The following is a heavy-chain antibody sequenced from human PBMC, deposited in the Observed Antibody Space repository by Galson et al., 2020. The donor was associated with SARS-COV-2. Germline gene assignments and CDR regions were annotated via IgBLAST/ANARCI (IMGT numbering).Heavy chain of an antibody. J-gene: IGHJ4*02. D-gene: IGHD3-10*01. V-gene: IGHV3-33*01. CDR1: GFTFSSYG. CDR2: IWYDGSNK. CDR3: ASTRNYYGSGSHTLDY. Sequence: GESLKISCAASGFTFSSYGMHWVRQAPGKGLEWVAVIWYDGSNKYYADSVKGRFTISRDNSKNTLYLQMNSLRAEDTAVYYCASTRNYYGSGSHTLDYWGQGTLVTVSS.